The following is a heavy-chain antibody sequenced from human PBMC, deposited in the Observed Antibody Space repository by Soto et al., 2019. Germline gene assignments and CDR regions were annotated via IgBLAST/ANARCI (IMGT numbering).Heavy chain of an antibody. V-gene: IGHV4-34*01. CDR2: INHSGRT. CDR1: GGTFSGYC. Sequence: PSETLSLTCSGYGGTFSGYCWSWIRQPPGKGLEWIGEINHSGRTNYNPSLKSRVTISVDTSKSYFSLKLSSVTAADTAVYYCARGRKYYDFWSGYSHPRYYFNYWGQGTLVTVSS. CDR3: ARGRKYYDFWSGYSHPRYYFNY. D-gene: IGHD3-3*01. J-gene: IGHJ4*02.